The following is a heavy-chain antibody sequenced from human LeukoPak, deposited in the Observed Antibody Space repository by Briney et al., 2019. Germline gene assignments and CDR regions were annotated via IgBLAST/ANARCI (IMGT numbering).Heavy chain of an antibody. CDR3: ARDRSKEVDY. D-gene: IGHD4-11*01. CDR2: IYYSGST. CDR1: GGSISSGGYY. V-gene: IGHV4-31*03. J-gene: IGHJ4*02. Sequence: PSETLSLTCTVSGGSISSGGYYWSWIRQHPGKGLEWIGYIYYSGSTYYNPSLKSRVTISVDTSKNQFSLKLSSVTAADTAVYYCARDRSKEVDYWGQGTLVTVSS.